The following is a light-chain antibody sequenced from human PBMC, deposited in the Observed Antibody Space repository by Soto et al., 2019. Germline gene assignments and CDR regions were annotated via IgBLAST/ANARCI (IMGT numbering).Light chain of an antibody. CDR2: GAS. Sequence: IVMTQSPTTLSVSPGERATLSCRASQSVSTNLAWYQQKPGQVPSLLIYGASTRASGIPARFSGSGSGTEFTLTIGSLQSDDFAVYYCQQYSSSPAFG. CDR3: QQYSSSPA. J-gene: IGKJ5*01. V-gene: IGKV3-15*01. CDR1: QSVSTN.